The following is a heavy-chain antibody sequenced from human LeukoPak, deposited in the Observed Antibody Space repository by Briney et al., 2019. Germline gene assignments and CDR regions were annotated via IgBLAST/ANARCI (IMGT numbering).Heavy chain of an antibody. CDR1: GFTFSSYS. Sequence: GGSLRLSCAASGFTFSSYSMNWVPQAPGKGLEWVSSISSSSSYIYYADSVKGRFTISRDNAKNSLYLQMNSLRAEDTAVYYCARDLDPIVGANVDYWGQGTLVTVST. CDR3: ARDLDPIVGANVDY. CDR2: ISSSSSYI. V-gene: IGHV3-21*01. J-gene: IGHJ4*02. D-gene: IGHD1-26*01.